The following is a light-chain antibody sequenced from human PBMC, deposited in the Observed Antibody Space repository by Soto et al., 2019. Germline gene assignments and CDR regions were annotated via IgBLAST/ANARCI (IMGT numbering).Light chain of an antibody. Sequence: DIQMTQSPSSLSASVGDRVTITCRASQSISSSLSWYLQKPGKAPNLLIYAASTLQSGVPSRFSGSGSGTDFSLTISSLQPEDFATYYCQQSYSTPITFGQGTRLEL. CDR1: QSISSS. CDR3: QQSYSTPIT. CDR2: AAS. V-gene: IGKV1-39*01. J-gene: IGKJ5*01.